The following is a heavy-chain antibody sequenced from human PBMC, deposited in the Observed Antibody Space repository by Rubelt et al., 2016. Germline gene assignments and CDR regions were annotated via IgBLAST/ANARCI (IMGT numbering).Heavy chain of an antibody. V-gene: IGHV1-46*01. CDR3: ARAASTVTTLLDLGY. CDR2: INPSGGST. Sequence: QVQLVQSGAEVKKPGASVKVSCKASGYTFTSYYMHWVRQAPGQGLEWMGLINPSGGSTSYAQKSRCRGTRTRDTSPSTVYRELGRLRSEDTAVYYCARAASTVTTLLDLGYWGQGTLVTVSS. D-gene: IGHD4-17*01. J-gene: IGHJ4*02. CDR1: GYTFTSYY.